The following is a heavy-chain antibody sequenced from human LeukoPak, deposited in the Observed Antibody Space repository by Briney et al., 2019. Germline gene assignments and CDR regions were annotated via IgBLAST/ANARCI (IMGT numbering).Heavy chain of an antibody. J-gene: IGHJ4*02. CDR3: ASLGDYYDSSGYYRGFDY. D-gene: IGHD3-22*01. V-gene: IGHV4-39*01. CDR1: GGSLSSSSYY. Sequence: SETLSLTCTVSGGSLSSSSYYWGWIRQPPGKGLVWIGSIYYSGSTYYNPSLKSRVTISVDTSKNQFSLKLSSVTAADTAVYYCASLGDYYDSSGYYRGFDYWGQGTLVTVSS. CDR2: IYYSGST.